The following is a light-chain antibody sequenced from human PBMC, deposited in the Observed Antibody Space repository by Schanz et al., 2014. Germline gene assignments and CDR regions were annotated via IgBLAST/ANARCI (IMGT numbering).Light chain of an antibody. CDR3: QQRGIWPYT. CDR2: DAS. Sequence: EIVLTQSPATLSLSPGERATLSCRASQSVTSSLAWYQHKPGQAPRLLIYDASNRATGIPARFSGSGSGTDFTLTISSLEPEDFAVYYCQQRGIWPYTFGPGTKLEIK. J-gene: IGKJ2*01. V-gene: IGKV3-11*01. CDR1: QSVTSS.